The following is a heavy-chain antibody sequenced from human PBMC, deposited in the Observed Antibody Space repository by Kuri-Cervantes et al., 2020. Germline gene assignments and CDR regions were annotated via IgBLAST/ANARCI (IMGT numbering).Heavy chain of an antibody. CDR3: AREGIAVAGHGGYDY. Sequence: ASVKVSCKASGYTFTSNGISWVRQAPGQGLEWVGWISAYNGHTNYAQKLQGRVTMTTDSSTGTVYMELSSLRSEDTAVYYCAREGIAVAGHGGYDYWGQGTLVTVSS. CDR1: GYTFTSNG. J-gene: IGHJ4*02. D-gene: IGHD6-19*01. V-gene: IGHV1-18*01. CDR2: ISAYNGHT.